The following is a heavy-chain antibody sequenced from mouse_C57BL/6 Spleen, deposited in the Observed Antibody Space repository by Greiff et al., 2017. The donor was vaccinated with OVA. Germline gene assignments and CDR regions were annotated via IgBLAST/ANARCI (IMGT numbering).Heavy chain of an antibody. D-gene: IGHD1-1*01. V-gene: IGHV5-17*01. J-gene: IGHJ1*03. CDR3: ARHYYGSSYVRYFDV. Sequence: DVMLVESGGGLVKPGGSLKLSCAASGFTFSDYGMHWVRQAPEKGLEWVAYISSGSSTIYYADTVKGRFTISRDNAKNTLFLQMTSLRSEDTAMYYGARHYYGSSYVRYFDVWGTGTTVTVSS. CDR1: GFTFSDYG. CDR2: ISSGSSTI.